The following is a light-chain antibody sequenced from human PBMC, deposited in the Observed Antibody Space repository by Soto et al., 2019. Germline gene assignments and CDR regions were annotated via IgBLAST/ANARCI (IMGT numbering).Light chain of an antibody. J-gene: IGKJ4*01. CDR3: QQYASSPLT. CDR2: HAS. V-gene: IGKV3-20*01. Sequence: EIVLTQSPGTLSLSPGERATLSCRASQSVGRDYLAWYQQKPGQAPRLLIYHASSRATGIPDRFSGSGSGTDFTLTISRLEPEEFAELYCQQYASSPLTFGGGTKVEIK. CDR1: QSVGRDY.